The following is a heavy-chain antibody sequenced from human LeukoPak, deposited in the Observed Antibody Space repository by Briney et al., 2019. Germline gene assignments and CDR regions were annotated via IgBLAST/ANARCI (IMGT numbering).Heavy chain of an antibody. D-gene: IGHD7-27*01. CDR1: GYTFTGYY. CDR2: IIPILGIA. CDR3: ARWGSHFDY. J-gene: IGHJ4*02. Sequence: SVKVSCKASGYTFTGYYMHWVRQAPGQGLEWMGRIIPILGIANYAQKFQGRVTITADKSTSTAYMELSSLRSEDTAVYYCARWGSHFDYWGQGTLVTVSS. V-gene: IGHV1-69*02.